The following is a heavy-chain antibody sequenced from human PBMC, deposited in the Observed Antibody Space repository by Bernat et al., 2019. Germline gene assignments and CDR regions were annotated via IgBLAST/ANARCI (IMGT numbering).Heavy chain of an antibody. Sequence: QVQLVQSGSELKEPGASVKVSCKASGYIFTTYAMNWVRQAPGRGPEWMGRINTNTGNPTYVQGFTGRFVFSLDTSVSTAYLQISSLKAEDTAVYYCARDRGGRLRLFEYWGQGTLVTVSS. V-gene: IGHV7-4-1*02. D-gene: IGHD4-17*01. J-gene: IGHJ4*02. CDR2: INTNTGNP. CDR3: ARDRGGRLRLFEY. CDR1: GYIFTTYA.